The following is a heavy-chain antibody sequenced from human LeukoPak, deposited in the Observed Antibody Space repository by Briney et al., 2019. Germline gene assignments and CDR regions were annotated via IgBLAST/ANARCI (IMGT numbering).Heavy chain of an antibody. J-gene: IGHJ4*02. CDR3: AKDLNYYDSSGYSDDY. Sequence: GSLRLSCAASGFTFSSYAMSWVRQAPGKGLEWVSAISGSGGSTYYADSVKGRFTISRDNSKNTLYLQMNSLRAEDTAVYYCAKDLNYYDSSGYSDDYWGQGTLVTVSS. D-gene: IGHD3-22*01. CDR1: GFTFSSYA. CDR2: ISGSGGST. V-gene: IGHV3-23*01.